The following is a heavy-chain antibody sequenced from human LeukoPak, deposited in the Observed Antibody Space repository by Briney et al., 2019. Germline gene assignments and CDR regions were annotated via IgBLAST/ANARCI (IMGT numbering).Heavy chain of an antibody. CDR3: ARGDSSGFDY. CDR2: IIPIFGTA. CDR1: GGTFSSYA. J-gene: IGHJ4*02. D-gene: IGHD3-22*01. Sequence: GASVKVSCKASGGTFSSYAISWVRQAPGQGLEWMGGIIPIFGTANYAQNFQGRVTITADESTSTAYMELSSLRSDDTAVYYCARGDSSGFDYWGQGTLVTVSS. V-gene: IGHV1-69*13.